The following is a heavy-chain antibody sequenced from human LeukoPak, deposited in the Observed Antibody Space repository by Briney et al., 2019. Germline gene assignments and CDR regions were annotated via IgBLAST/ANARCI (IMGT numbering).Heavy chain of an antibody. V-gene: IGHV3-48*01. D-gene: IGHD3-22*01. J-gene: IGHJ3*02. CDR2: ISSSSISI. CDR3: ARGLYYYDSHDTFNI. CDR1: GFTFNTYN. Sequence: PGGSLRLSCAASGFTFNTYNMNWVRQAPGKGLEWVSSISSSSISIFYADSVRGRFTISRDNAKNSLYPQMNSLRGDDTAMYYCARGLYYYDSHDTFNIWGQGTMVTVS.